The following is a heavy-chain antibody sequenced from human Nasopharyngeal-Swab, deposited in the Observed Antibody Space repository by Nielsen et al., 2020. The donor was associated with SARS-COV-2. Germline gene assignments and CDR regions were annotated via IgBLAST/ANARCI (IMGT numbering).Heavy chain of an antibody. Sequence: SVQVSCKASGGTFSSYAISWVRQAPGQGLEWMGGIIPIFGTANYTQKFQGRVTITADESTSTAYMELSSLRSEDTAVYYCASLAGGEELYSGYDSDYWGQGTLVTVSS. D-gene: IGHD5-12*01. V-gene: IGHV1-69*13. CDR1: GGTFSSYA. J-gene: IGHJ4*02. CDR3: ASLAGGEELYSGYDSDY. CDR2: IIPIFGTA.